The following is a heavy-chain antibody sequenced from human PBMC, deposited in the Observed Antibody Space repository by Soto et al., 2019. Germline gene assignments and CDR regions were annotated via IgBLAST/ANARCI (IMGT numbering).Heavy chain of an antibody. V-gene: IGHV3-30-3*01. CDR3: ARDLSGPLDS. CDR2: ISYDGSNK. Sequence: AGGSLRLSCAASGFTFSSYAMHWVRQAPGKGLEWVAVISYDGSNKYYADSVKGRFTISRDNSKNTLYLQMSSLSAEDTAVYFYARDLSGPLDSWGQGTLVTVSS. J-gene: IGHJ4*02. CDR1: GFTFSSYA.